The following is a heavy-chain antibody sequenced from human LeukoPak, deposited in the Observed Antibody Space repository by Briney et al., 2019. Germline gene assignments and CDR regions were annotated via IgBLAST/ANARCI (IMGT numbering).Heavy chain of an antibody. D-gene: IGHD3-3*01. CDR2: IYSDGDT. CDR1: GFTFSTNY. J-gene: IGHJ6*02. Sequence: TGGSLRLSCAASGFTFSTNYMNWVRQTPGKGLECVSVIYSDGDTYYADSVKGRFIISRDNSKNTLYLQMNSLRAEDTAVYYCARGRSGEVIFRVDHGMDVWGQGTTVTVSS. CDR3: ARGRSGEVIFRVDHGMDV. V-gene: IGHV3-53*01.